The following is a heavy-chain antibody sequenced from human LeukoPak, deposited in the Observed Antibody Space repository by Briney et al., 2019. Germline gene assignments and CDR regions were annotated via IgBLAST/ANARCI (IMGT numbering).Heavy chain of an antibody. J-gene: IGHJ4*02. CDR2: INHSGST. CDR3: ARPLVGDYYDSSGYYKGGFDY. V-gene: IGHV4-34*01. D-gene: IGHD3-22*01. CDR1: GGSFSGYY. Sequence: PSETLSLTCAVYGGSFSGYYWSWFRQPPGKGLEWIGEINHSGSTNYNPSLKSRVTISVDTSKNQFSLKLSSVTAADTAVYYCARPLVGDYYDSSGYYKGGFDYWGQGTLVTVSS.